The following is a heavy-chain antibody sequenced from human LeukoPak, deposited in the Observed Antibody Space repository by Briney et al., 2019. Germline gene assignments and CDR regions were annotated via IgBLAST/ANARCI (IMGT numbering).Heavy chain of an antibody. CDR3: TTDHQTTVSPYYYYYYMDV. J-gene: IGHJ6*03. CDR1: GFTFSNAW. CDR2: IKSTTDGGTT. D-gene: IGHD4-11*01. Sequence: GGSLRLSCAASGFTFSNAWMNWVSQAPGKGLEWVGRIKSTTDGGTTDYAAPVKGRFTISRDDSKNTLFLQMNSLKIEDTAMYYCTTDHQTTVSPYYYYYYMDVWGKGTTVTVSS. V-gene: IGHV3-15*01.